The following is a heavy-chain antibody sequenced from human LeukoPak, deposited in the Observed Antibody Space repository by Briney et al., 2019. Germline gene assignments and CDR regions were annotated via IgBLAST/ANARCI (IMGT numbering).Heavy chain of an antibody. CDR2: IYTSGNT. CDR3: ATEQFVGPFDY. D-gene: IGHD3-10*01. CDR1: GSSISSHY. V-gene: IGHV4-4*07. Sequence: SETLSLTCTVSGSSISSHYCSWIRQPAGKGLEWIGRIYTSGNTMYNPSLGSRITMSIDTSKNQFSLKLNSVTAADTAVYYCATEQFVGPFDYWAQGTLVTVSS. J-gene: IGHJ4*02.